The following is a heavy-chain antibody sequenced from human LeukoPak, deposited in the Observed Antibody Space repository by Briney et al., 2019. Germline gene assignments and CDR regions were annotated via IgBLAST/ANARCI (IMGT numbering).Heavy chain of an antibody. D-gene: IGHD2-2*01. CDR2: ISGSGGST. Sequence: GGSLRLSCAASGFTFSSYAMNWVRQAPGKGLEWASTISGSGGSTYYADSVKGRFTISRDNSKNTLYLQMNSLRAEDTAVYYCAKALHCSGTSCYLCFDYWGQGTLVTVSS. J-gene: IGHJ4*02. CDR1: GFTFSSYA. V-gene: IGHV3-23*01. CDR3: AKALHCSGTSCYLCFDY.